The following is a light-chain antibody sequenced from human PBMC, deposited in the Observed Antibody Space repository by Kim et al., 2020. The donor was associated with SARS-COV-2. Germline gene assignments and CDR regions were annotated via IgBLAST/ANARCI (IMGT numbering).Light chain of an antibody. V-gene: IGKV1-5*03. Sequence: DIQMTQSPSTLSASVGDRVTITCRASRSIAGLLAWYQQKPGQAPKLLIYEASTLKSGVPSRFTGSGSGTEFTLIISSLQPDDFATYDCQQYRSYPWTFGQGTKVDIK. CDR2: EAS. CDR1: RSIAGL. CDR3: QQYRSYPWT. J-gene: IGKJ1*01.